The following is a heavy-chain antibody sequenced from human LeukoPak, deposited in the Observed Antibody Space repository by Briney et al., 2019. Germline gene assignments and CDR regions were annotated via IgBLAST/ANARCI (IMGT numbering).Heavy chain of an antibody. J-gene: IGHJ3*02. CDR1: GGSISSSSYY. CDR3: AKGTRGGRNLFEDFDI. CDR2: IYYSGST. Sequence: SETLSLTCTVSGGSISSSSYYWGWIRQPPGKGLEWIGSIYYSGSTHYNPSLKSRVTISVDTSKNQFSLKLSSVTAADTAVYYCAKGTRGGRNLFEDFDIWGQGTMVTVSS. D-gene: IGHD1-14*01. V-gene: IGHV4-39*01.